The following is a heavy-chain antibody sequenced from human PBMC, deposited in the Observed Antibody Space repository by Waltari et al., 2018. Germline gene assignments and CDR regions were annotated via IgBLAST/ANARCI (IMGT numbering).Heavy chain of an antibody. J-gene: IGHJ5*02. CDR2: ISAYNGNT. CDR3: ARVPWKDFESNWFDP. CDR1: GYTFTSYG. Sequence: QVQLVQSGAEVKKPGASVKVSCKASGYTFTSYGIRWVRQAPGQGLEWMGWISAYNGNTNYAQKLQGRVTMTTDTSTSTAYMELRSLRSDDTAVYYCARVPWKDFESNWFDPWGQGTLVTVSS. V-gene: IGHV1-18*01. D-gene: IGHD3-9*01.